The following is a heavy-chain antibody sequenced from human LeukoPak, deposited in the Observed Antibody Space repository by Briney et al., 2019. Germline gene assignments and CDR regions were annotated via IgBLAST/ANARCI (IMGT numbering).Heavy chain of an antibody. CDR1: GYSFTSYD. D-gene: IGHD7-27*01. J-gene: IGHJ4*02. Sequence: ASVKVSCKASGYSFTSYDINWVRQATGQGPEWMGWMSPRSGNTGYVQKFQGRVAMTSDTSISTAYMELSRLTSDDTAVYYCARTPPNWGADYWGQGTLVTVSS. V-gene: IGHV1-8*01. CDR2: MSPRSGNT. CDR3: ARTPPNWGADY.